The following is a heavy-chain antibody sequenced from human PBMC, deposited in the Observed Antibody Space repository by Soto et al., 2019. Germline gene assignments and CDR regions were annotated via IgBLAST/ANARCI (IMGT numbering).Heavy chain of an antibody. CDR2: IYSNGFT. CDR1: GDSVSSGGYY. V-gene: IGHV4-31*03. Sequence: PSETLSLTCIVSGDSVSSGGYYWSWIRQHPGKGLEWIGYIYSNGFTYYNPSLESRVTISLDTSKNQFSLKLTSVTAADTAVYYCARGGDYYDTPNWFDPWGQGTLVTVS. CDR3: ARGGDYYDTPNWFDP. D-gene: IGHD3-22*01. J-gene: IGHJ5*02.